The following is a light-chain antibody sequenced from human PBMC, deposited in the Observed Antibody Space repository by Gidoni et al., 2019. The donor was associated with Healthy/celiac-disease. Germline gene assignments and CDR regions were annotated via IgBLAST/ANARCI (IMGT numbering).Light chain of an antibody. V-gene: IGKV1-39*01. CDR2: AAS. J-gene: IGKJ4*01. Sequence: DIQMTQSTSSLSASVGDRVTITCRASQSISSYLNLYQQKPGKAPKLLIYAASSLQSGVPSRFSGSGSGTDFTLTISSLQPEDFATYYCQQSYSTPLTFGGXTKVEIK. CDR1: QSISSY. CDR3: QQSYSTPLT.